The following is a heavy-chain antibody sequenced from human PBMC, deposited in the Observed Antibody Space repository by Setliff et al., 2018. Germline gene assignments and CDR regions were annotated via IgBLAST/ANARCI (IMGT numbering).Heavy chain of an antibody. CDR2: INNYNTNT. J-gene: IGHJ4*02. Sequence: VKVSCKASGYTFTNYGITWVRQAPGQGLEWMGWINNYNTNTKYAQKLQGRVTMTTDTSTSTAYMELRSLRSDDTAVYYCARINFYVSSGYYYAPDYWGQGTLVTVS. D-gene: IGHD3-22*01. V-gene: IGHV1-18*01. CDR3: ARINFYVSSGYYYAPDY. CDR1: GYTFTNYG.